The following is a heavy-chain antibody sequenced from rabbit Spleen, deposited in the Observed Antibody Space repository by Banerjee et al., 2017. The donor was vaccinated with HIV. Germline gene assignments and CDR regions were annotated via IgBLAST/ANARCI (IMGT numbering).Heavy chain of an antibody. D-gene: IGHD6-1*01. J-gene: IGHJ4*01. V-gene: IGHV1S40*01. CDR3: AGDTYGYTDYAFNL. Sequence: QSLEESGGDLVKPGASLTLTCTASGFSFNRNYYMCWVRQAPGKGLEWIACIYIGSGDTYYASWAKGRFTISKASSTMVTLQMTSLTAADTATYFCAGDTYGYTDYAFNLWGPGTLVTVS. CDR1: GFSFNRNYY. CDR2: IYIGSGDT.